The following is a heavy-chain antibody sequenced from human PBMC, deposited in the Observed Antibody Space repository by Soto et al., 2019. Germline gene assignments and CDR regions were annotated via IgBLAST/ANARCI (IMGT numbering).Heavy chain of an antibody. D-gene: IGHD3-22*01. CDR1: GYTFTSYD. CDR2: MNPNSGNT. V-gene: IGHV1-8*01. J-gene: IGHJ4*02. Sequence: QVQLVQSGAEVKKPGASVKVSCKASGYTFTSYDINWVRQATGQGLEWMGWMNPNSGNTGYAQKYQGRVTMTGNTSISTADMELRSLRSEDTDVYYCARMPHYYDSSGNKDFDYWGQGTLVTVSS. CDR3: ARMPHYYDSSGNKDFDY.